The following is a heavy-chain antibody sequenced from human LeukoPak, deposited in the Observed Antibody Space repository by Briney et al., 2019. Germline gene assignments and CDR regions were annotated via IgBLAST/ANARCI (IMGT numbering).Heavy chain of an antibody. D-gene: IGHD3-3*01. CDR1: GGTFSSYT. CDR3: ARAATTRITIFGVVNDAFDI. Sequence: SVKVSCKASGGTFSSYTISWVRQAPGQGLEWMGRIIPILGIANYAQKFQGRVTITADKSTSTAYMELSSLSSEDTALYYCARAATTRITIFGVVNDAFDIWGQGTMVTVSS. V-gene: IGHV1-69*02. CDR2: IIPILGIA. J-gene: IGHJ3*02.